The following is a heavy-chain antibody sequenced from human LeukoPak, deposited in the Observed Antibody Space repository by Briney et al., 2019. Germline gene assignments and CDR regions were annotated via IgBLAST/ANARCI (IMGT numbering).Heavy chain of an antibody. CDR3: AGSSTSCYLSCYYYGMDV. D-gene: IGHD2-2*01. V-gene: IGHV3-30-3*01. CDR1: GFTFSSYA. J-gene: IGHJ6*02. CDR2: ISYDGSNK. Sequence: GRSLRLSCAASGFTFSSYAMHWVRQAPGKGLEWVAVISYDGSNKYYADSVKGRFTISRDNSKNTLYLQMTSLRAEDTAVYYCAGSSTSCYLSCYYYGMDVWGQGTTVTVSS.